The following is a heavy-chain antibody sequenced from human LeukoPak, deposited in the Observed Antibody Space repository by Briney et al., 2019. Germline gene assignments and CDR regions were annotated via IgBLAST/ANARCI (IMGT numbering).Heavy chain of an antibody. V-gene: IGHV3-23*01. D-gene: IGHD3-3*01. CDR3: AKEGYDIWSGEEDAFDI. J-gene: IGHJ3*02. Sequence: GGSLRLSCAASGFTFSSYAMSWVRQAPGKGLEWVSAISGSGGSTYYADSVKGRFTISRDNSKNTLYLQMNSLRAEDTAVYYCAKEGYDIWSGEEDAFDIWGQGTMVTVSS. CDR2: ISGSGGST. CDR1: GFTFSSYA.